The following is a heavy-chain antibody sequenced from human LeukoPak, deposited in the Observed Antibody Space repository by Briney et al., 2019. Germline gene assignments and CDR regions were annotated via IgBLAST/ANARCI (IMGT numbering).Heavy chain of an antibody. D-gene: IGHD2-15*01. CDR2: ISSSSITI. CDR1: GFTFSSYS. Sequence: GGSLRLSCAASGFTFSSYSLNWVRQAPGKGLEWVSFISSSSITIYYADSVKGRFTISRDNAQKSLYLQMNSLRAEDTAVYYCARDRGGSYSAIDYWGQGTLVTVSS. CDR3: ARDRGGSYSAIDY. J-gene: IGHJ4*02. V-gene: IGHV3-48*04.